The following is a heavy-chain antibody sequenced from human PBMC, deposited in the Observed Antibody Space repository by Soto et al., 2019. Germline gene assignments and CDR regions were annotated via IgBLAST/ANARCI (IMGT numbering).Heavy chain of an antibody. J-gene: IGHJ4*02. V-gene: IGHV3-30-3*01. CDR1: GFTFSSYA. D-gene: IGHD1-26*01. CDR2: ISYDGSNK. Sequence: QVQLVESGGGVVQPGRSLRLSCAASGFTFSSYAMHWVRQAPGKGLEWVAVISYDGSNKYYADSVKGRFTISRDNSKNTLYLNMNSLRAEDTAVYYCARIVGAANWGQGTLVTVSS. CDR3: ARIVGAAN.